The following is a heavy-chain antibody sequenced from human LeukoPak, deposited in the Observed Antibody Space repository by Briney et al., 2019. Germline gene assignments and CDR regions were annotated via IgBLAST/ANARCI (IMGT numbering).Heavy chain of an antibody. D-gene: IGHD3-3*01. CDR2: IYYSGST. CDR3: ARPEYYDFWSGYYRDYYYYYMDV. V-gene: IGHV4-39*01. Sequence: PSETLSLTCTVSGGSISSSSYYWGWIRQPPGKGLEWIGSIYYSGSTYYNPSLKSRVTISVDTSKNQFSLKLSSVTAADTAVYYCARPEYYDFWSGYYRDYYYYYMDVWGKGTTVTVSS. J-gene: IGHJ6*03. CDR1: GGSISSSSYY.